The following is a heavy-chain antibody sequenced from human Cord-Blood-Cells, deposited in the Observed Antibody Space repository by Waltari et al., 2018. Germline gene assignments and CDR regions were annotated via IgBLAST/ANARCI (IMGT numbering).Heavy chain of an antibody. CDR3: ARGLYCSGGSCYGRWFDP. J-gene: IGHJ5*02. Sequence: QVQLVQSGAGVKKPGSSVKVSCKASGGTFSSYAISWVRPAPGHGLEWMGGIIPIFGTANYEQKFQGRVTITADESTSTAYMELSSLRSEDTAVYYCARGLYCSGGSCYGRWFDPWGQGTLVTVSS. D-gene: IGHD2-15*01. V-gene: IGHV1-69*01. CDR1: GGTFSSYA. CDR2: IIPIFGTA.